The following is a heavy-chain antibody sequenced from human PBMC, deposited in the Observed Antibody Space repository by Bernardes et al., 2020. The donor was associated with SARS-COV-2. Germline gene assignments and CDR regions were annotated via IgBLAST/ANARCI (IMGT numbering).Heavy chain of an antibody. V-gene: IGHV1-18*01. J-gene: IGHJ4*02. CDR3: ARDVDPRYYYDSSGYYSPFDY. CDR2: ISAYNGNT. CDR1: GYTFTSYG. Sequence: ASVKVSCKASGYTFTSYGISWVRQAPGQGLEWMGWISAYNGNTNYAQKLQGRVTMTTDTSTSTAYMELRSLRSDDTAVYYCARDVDPRYYYDSSGYYSPFDYWGQGTLVTVSS. D-gene: IGHD3-22*01.